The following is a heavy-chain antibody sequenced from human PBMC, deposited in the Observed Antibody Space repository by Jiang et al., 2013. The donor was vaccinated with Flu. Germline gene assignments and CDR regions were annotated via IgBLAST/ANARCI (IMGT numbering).Heavy chain of an antibody. Sequence: RFTISRDNAKNSLYLQMNSLRAEDTALYHCAXGGVKREPMDVWGQGTTVTVSS. D-gene: IGHD1-26*01. CDR3: AXGGVKREPMDV. J-gene: IGHJ6*02. V-gene: IGHV3-20*01.